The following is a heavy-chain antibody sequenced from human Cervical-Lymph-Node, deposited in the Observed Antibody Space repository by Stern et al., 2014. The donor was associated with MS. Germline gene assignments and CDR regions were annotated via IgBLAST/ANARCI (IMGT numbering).Heavy chain of an antibody. CDR3: ATDSVVAAKYYYGMDV. V-gene: IGHV1-58*01. CDR2: TVAGSGNT. D-gene: IGHD2-2*01. CDR1: GFTFTRSA. J-gene: IGHJ6*02. Sequence: QLVESGPEVKRPGTSVKVSCKASGFTFTRSAVKWVRQARGQRPEWIGWTVAGSGNTNYAEKFQERVTITRDKPTSTAYMELSSLRSEDTAVYYCATDSVVAAKYYYGMDVWGQGTTVTVSS.